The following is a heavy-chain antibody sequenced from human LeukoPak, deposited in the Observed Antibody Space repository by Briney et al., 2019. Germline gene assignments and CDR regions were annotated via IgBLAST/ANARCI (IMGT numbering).Heavy chain of an antibody. CDR2: IYYSGST. CDR3: ASWALLGYCSGGSCLLRGAFDI. V-gene: IGHV4-39*01. D-gene: IGHD2-15*01. J-gene: IGHJ3*02. Sequence: SETLSLTCTVSGGSISSSSYYWGWIRQPPGKGLEWIGSIYYSGSTYYNPSLKSRVTISVDTSKNQFSLKLSSVTAADTAVYYCASWALLGYCSGGSCLLRGAFDIWGRGTMVTVSS. CDR1: GGSISSSSYY.